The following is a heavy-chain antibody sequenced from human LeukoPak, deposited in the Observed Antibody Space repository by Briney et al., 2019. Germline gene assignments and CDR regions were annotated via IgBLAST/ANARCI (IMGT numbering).Heavy chain of an antibody. Sequence: GGSLRLSCAASGLTISRYGMHWVRQAPGKGLEWVAFIRYDGSNKYYADSVKGRFTISRDNSKNTLYLQMNSLRAEDTAVYYCAKDKWRTSGYFDYWGQGTLVTVSS. CDR3: AKDKWRTSGYFDY. J-gene: IGHJ4*02. CDR1: GLTISRYG. D-gene: IGHD1-14*01. V-gene: IGHV3-30*02. CDR2: IRYDGSNK.